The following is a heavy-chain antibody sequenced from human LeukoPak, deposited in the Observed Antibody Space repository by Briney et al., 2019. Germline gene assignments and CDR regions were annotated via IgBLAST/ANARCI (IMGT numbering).Heavy chain of an antibody. V-gene: IGHV3-30*02. Sequence: GGSLRLSCAASGFTFSSYSMNWVRQAPGKGLEWVAFIRYDGSNKYYADSVKGRFTISRDNSKNTLYLQMNSLRAEDTAVYYCAKDRSVVTPYYFDYRGQGTLVTVSS. CDR1: GFTFSSYS. CDR2: IRYDGSNK. CDR3: AKDRSVVTPYYFDY. J-gene: IGHJ4*02. D-gene: IGHD4-23*01.